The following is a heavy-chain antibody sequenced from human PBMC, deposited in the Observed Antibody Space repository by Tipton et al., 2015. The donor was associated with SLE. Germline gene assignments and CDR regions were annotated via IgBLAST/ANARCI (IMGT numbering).Heavy chain of an antibody. J-gene: IGHJ3*02. CDR3: ARDIVLGGGAFDI. CDR1: GGSISSSSHY. D-gene: IGHD3-16*01. Sequence: TLSLTCTVSGGSISSSSHYWGWIRQPPGKGLEWIGSIYYSGSTYYNPSLKSRVTISVDTSKNQFSLKLSSVTAADTAVYYCARDIVLGGGAFDIWGQGTMVTVSS. CDR2: IYYSGST. V-gene: IGHV4-39*07.